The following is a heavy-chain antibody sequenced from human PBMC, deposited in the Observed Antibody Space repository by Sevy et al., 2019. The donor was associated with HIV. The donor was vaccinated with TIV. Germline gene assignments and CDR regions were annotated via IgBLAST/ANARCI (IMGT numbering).Heavy chain of an antibody. CDR2: ISYDGSNK. Sequence: GGSLRLSCAASGFTFSSYAMHWVRQAPGKGLEWVAVISYDGSNKYYADSVKGRFTISRDNSKNTLYLQMNSLRAEDMAVYYCSRDPGFGGSGYYDNWFDPWGQGTLVTVSS. D-gene: IGHD3-22*01. CDR1: GFTFSSYA. J-gene: IGHJ5*02. CDR3: SRDPGFGGSGYYDNWFDP. V-gene: IGHV3-30*04.